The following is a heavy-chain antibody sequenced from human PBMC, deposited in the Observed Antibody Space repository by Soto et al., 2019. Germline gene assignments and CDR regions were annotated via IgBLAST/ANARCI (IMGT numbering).Heavy chain of an antibody. D-gene: IGHD3-22*01. CDR1: GDSVSTDSAA. Sequence: PSQTLSLACAFSGDSVSTDSAALNLMRQSPSRGLEWLGRTYYRSKWYNDYAVSVKSRITIKPDTSKNQFSLQLNSVTPEDTAVYYCARVPASLEYYYVSRGQGDAFDIWGRGPMSSVSS. J-gene: IGHJ3*02. V-gene: IGHV6-1*01. CDR2: TYYRSKWYN. CDR3: ARVPASLEYYYVSRGQGDAFDI.